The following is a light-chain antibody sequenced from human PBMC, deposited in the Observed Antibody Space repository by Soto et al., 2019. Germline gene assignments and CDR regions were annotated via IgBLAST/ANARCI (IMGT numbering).Light chain of an antibody. J-gene: IGLJ2*01. CDR1: SSSIGGNT. Sequence: QSVLTQPPSASGTPGQRVTISCSGSSSSIGGNTVNWYQQLPGKAPKLHIYSNSQRPAGGPDRYSGPKSGTSASLAISGRQSDDVGDYDCAAWEDSLKVVLFGGGTKLTVL. CDR3: AAWEDSLKVVL. CDR2: SNS. V-gene: IGLV1-44*01.